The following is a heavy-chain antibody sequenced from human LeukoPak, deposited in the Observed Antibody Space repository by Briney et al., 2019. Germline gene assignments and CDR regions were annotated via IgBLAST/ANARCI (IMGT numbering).Heavy chain of an antibody. D-gene: IGHD2-15*01. CDR1: GFSLNTYA. CDR3: AQQVGYCSSGSCYFTY. V-gene: IGHV3-23*01. J-gene: IGHJ1*01. Sequence: GGSLRLCCAASGFSLNTYAMSWVRQAPGKGLEWVSAISNTGGSTYYADSVKGRFTISRDKSKNTLSLQMNSLRAEDTAVYYCAQQVGYCSSGSCYFTYWGQGTLVTVSS. CDR2: ISNTGGST.